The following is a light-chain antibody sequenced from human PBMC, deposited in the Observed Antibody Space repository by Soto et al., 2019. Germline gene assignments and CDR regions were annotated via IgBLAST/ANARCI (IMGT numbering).Light chain of an antibody. CDR1: QDIRNY. V-gene: IGKV1-12*01. CDR2: AAS. CDR3: QQANSFPIT. Sequence: DIQMTQSPSSLSASVGDRVTITCQASQDIRNYLNWYQQKPGKPPRLLIYAASSLQSGVPSRFSGSGSGTDFTLTISSLQPEDFATYYCQQANSFPITFGQGTRLEIK. J-gene: IGKJ5*01.